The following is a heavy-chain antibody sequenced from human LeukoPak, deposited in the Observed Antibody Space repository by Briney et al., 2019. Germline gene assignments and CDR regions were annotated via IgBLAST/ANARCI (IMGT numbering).Heavy chain of an antibody. CDR1: GDSISSGGYD. V-gene: IGHV4-30-2*01. D-gene: IGHD6-13*01. CDR3: ARGYVSSNWYKEDAFDV. Sequence: SQTLSLTCIVSGDSISSGGYDWSWIRQPPGKGLEWIGYIYHSGSTYYNPSLKSRVTISVDTSKNEFSLNLNSVTAADTAVYYCARGYVSSNWYKEDAFDVWGQGTMVTVSS. J-gene: IGHJ3*01. CDR2: IYHSGST.